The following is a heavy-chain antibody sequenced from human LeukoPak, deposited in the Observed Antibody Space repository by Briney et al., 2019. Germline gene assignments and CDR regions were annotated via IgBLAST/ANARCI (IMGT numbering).Heavy chain of an antibody. CDR2: IHYSGSS. J-gene: IGHJ5*01. V-gene: IGHV4-59*03. D-gene: IGHD2-8*01. Sequence: SETLSLTCTVSGDSTSNFYWTWIRQSPGKGLEWIGNIHYSGSSVYNPSLKSRVTISIDTSRRQSFLKLNSVTAADTAVYFCALAPNSNWFDFWGPGTLVTVSS. CDR3: ALAPNSNWFDF. CDR1: GDSTSNFY.